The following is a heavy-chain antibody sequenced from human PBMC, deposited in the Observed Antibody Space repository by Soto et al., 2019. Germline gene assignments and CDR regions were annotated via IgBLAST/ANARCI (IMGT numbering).Heavy chain of an antibody. CDR1: GGTFSSYT. J-gene: IGHJ4*02. Sequence: EASVKVSCKASGGTFSSYTISWVRQAPGQGLEWMGRIIPILGIANYAQKFQGRVTITADKSTSTAYMELSSLRSEDTAVYYCARSVDKRKEFDYWGQGTLVTVSS. CDR2: IIPILGIA. D-gene: IGHD5-12*01. V-gene: IGHV1-69*02. CDR3: ARSVDKRKEFDY.